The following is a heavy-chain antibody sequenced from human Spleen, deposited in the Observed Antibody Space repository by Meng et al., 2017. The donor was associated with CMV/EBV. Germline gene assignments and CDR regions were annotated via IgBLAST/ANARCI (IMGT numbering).Heavy chain of an antibody. J-gene: IGHJ4*02. CDR3: AVGAYFDH. V-gene: IGHV3-7*01. D-gene: IGHD3-16*01. Sequence: GESLKISCAASGFTFSNYCMSWVRRAPGKGLEWVANINQDESDKHFLDSVRGRFTISRDNAKNSLHLQLNSLRAEDTAVYYCAVGAYFDHWGQGTLVTVSS. CDR1: GFTFSNYC. CDR2: INQDESDK.